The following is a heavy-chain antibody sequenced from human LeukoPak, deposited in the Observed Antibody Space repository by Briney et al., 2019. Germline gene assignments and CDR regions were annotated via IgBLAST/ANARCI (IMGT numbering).Heavy chain of an antibody. J-gene: IGHJ5*02. CDR3: ARYLRFPGYNWFDP. CDR2: IIPIFGTA. Sequence: KVSCKASGGTFSSYAISWVRQAPGQGLEWMGGIIPIFGTANYAQKFQGRVTITTDESTSTAYMELSSLRSEDTAVYYCARYLRFPGYNWFDPWGQGALVTVSS. CDR1: GGTFSSYA. D-gene: IGHD5/OR15-5a*01. V-gene: IGHV1-69*05.